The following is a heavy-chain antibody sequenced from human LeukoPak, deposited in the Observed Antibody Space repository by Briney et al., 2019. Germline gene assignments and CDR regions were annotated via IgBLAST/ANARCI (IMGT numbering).Heavy chain of an antibody. Sequence: PGGSLRLSCAASGFTFSSYGMYWVRQAPGKGLEWVTNIWYDGSNKYYADSVKGRFTISRDNSKNTLYLQMNSLRAEDTAVCYCARGLFNYDSSGLNYWGQGTLVTVSS. D-gene: IGHD3-22*01. V-gene: IGHV3-33*01. J-gene: IGHJ4*02. CDR2: IWYDGSNK. CDR1: GFTFSSYG. CDR3: ARGLFNYDSSGLNY.